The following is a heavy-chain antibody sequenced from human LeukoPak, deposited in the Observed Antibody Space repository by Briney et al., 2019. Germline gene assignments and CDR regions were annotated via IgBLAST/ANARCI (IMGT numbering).Heavy chain of an antibody. D-gene: IGHD6-19*01. Sequence: PGGSLRLSCAASGFTFSSYAMSWVRQAPGKGLEWVANIKHDGSEKDYVDSVKGRFSISRDNAKNSLYLQMDSLRAEDTAVYYCASLQPGIAVADAFDIWGQGTMVTVSS. CDR2: IKHDGSEK. J-gene: IGHJ3*02. CDR1: GFTFSSYA. CDR3: ASLQPGIAVADAFDI. V-gene: IGHV3-7*05.